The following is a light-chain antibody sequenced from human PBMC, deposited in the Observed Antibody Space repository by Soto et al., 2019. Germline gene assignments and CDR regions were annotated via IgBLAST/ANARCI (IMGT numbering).Light chain of an antibody. V-gene: IGKV3-20*01. Sequence: EIVFTQSPSTLSLSPGERATLSCRASQSVSSSYLAWYQQKPGQAPRLLIYRTSNRATGIPDRFSGSGSGTDFTLTISRLEPEDFAVYWCQQYDSSPRTFGQGTKVDIK. CDR2: RTS. J-gene: IGKJ1*01. CDR1: QSVSSSY. CDR3: QQYDSSPRT.